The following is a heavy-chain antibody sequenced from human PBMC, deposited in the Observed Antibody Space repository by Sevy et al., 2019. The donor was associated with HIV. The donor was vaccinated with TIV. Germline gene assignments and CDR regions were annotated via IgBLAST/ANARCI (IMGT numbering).Heavy chain of an antibody. J-gene: IGHJ3*02. CDR2: VYYTGGT. Sequence: SETLSLTCTVSGDSINSDHWNWIRQPPGKGLEWIGYVYYTGGTNYNPSLKNRVTISVDRTKNQFSLKLTSVTAVDTAVYYCARRNDFDIWGQGTMVTVSS. V-gene: IGHV4-59*08. CDR1: GDSINSDH. CDR3: ARRNDFDI.